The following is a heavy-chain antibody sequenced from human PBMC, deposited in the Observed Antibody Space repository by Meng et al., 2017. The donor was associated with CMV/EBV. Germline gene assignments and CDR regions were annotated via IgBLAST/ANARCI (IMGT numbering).Heavy chain of an antibody. CDR2: IIPIFGTA. D-gene: IGHD3-3*01. CDR3: ASYEDPSYYDFWSGYYSRNRRRQAGYYYYYGMDV. J-gene: IGHJ6*02. Sequence: SVKVSCKASGGTFSSYAISWVRQAPGQGLEWMGGIIPIFGTANYAQEFQGRVTITTDESTSTAYMELSSLRSEDTAVYYCASYEDPSYYDFWSGYYSRNRRRQAGYYYYYGMDVWGQGTTVTVSS. CDR1: GGTFSSYA. V-gene: IGHV1-69*05.